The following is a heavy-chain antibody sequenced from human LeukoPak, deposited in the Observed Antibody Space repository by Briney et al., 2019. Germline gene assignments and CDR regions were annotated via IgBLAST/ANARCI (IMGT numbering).Heavy chain of an antibody. V-gene: IGHV1-18*01. J-gene: IGHJ4*02. CDR3: ARVRVNYVWGNYPVDY. Sequence: ASVKVSCKASGYTFTSYGISWVRQSPGQGLEWMGWISGNNGNTNYAQKLQGRVTMTTDTSTSTAYVELRSLRSDDTALYYCARVRVNYVWGNYPVDYWGQGTLVTVSS. CDR1: GYTFTSYG. CDR2: ISGNNGNT. D-gene: IGHD3-16*02.